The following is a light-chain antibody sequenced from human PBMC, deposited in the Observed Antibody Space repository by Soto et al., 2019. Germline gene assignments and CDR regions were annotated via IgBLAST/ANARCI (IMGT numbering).Light chain of an antibody. CDR1: SSDVGIYNY. CDR2: QVT. Sequence: VLTQPASVSGSPGQSITISCTGTSSDVGIYNYVSWYQQHPGKAPKLMIYQVTNRPSGVSNRFSGSKSGNTASLTISGLQAEDEADYYCSSYTGSTNYVFGTGTKVTVL. V-gene: IGLV2-14*01. J-gene: IGLJ1*01. CDR3: SSYTGSTNYV.